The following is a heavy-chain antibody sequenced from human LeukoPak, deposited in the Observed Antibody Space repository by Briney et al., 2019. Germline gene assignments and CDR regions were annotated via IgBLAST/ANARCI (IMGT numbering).Heavy chain of an antibody. CDR2: INHSGST. Sequence: SETLSLTCAVYGGSFSGYYWSWICQPPGKGLEWIGEINHSGSTNYNPSLMSRVTISVDTSKNQFSLKLSSVTAADTAVYYCAKIAAPRRQDDYWGQGTLVTVSS. CDR3: AKIAAPRRQDDY. CDR1: GGSFSGYY. V-gene: IGHV4-34*01. J-gene: IGHJ4*02. D-gene: IGHD6-6*01.